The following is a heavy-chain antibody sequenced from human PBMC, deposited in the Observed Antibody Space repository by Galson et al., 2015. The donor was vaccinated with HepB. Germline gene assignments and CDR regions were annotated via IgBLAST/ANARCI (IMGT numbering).Heavy chain of an antibody. CDR1: GFTFSSYA. CDR2: ISGSGGST. D-gene: IGHD3-22*01. V-gene: IGHV3-23*01. Sequence: SLRLSCAASGFTFSSYAMSWVRQAPGKGLEWVSAISGSGGSTYYADSVKGRFTISRDNSKNTLYLQMNSLGAEDAAVYYCAKDRDVVVITTLNYWGQGTLVTVSS. J-gene: IGHJ4*02. CDR3: AKDRDVVVITTLNY.